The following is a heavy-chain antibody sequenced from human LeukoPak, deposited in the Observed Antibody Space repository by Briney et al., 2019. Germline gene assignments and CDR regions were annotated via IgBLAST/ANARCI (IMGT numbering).Heavy chain of an antibody. J-gene: IGHJ3*02. V-gene: IGHV4-39*07. CDR1: GGSISSSSYY. Sequence: SETLSLTCTVSGGSISSSSYYWGWIRQPPGKGLEWIGSIYHSGSTYYNPSLKSRVTISVDTSKNQFSLKLSSVTAADTAVYYCARDIAARPDAFDIWGQGTMVTVSS. CDR2: IYHSGST. D-gene: IGHD6-6*01. CDR3: ARDIAARPDAFDI.